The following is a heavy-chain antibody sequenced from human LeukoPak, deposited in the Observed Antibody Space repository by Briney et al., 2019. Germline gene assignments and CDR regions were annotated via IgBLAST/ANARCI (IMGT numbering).Heavy chain of an antibody. CDR2: ISGSGGST. D-gene: IGHD3-3*01. Sequence: GGSLRLSCSASGFTFSSYAMSWVRQAPGKGLEWVSAISGSGGSTYYADSVKGRFTISRDNSKKTLYLQMNSLRAEDTAVYYCAKLFGDFGGNYWGQGTLVTVSS. J-gene: IGHJ4*02. CDR3: AKLFGDFGGNY. CDR1: GFTFSSYA. V-gene: IGHV3-23*01.